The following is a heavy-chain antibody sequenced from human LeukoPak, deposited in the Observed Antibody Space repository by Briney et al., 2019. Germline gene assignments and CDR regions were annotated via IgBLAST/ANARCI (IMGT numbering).Heavy chain of an antibody. D-gene: IGHD6-6*01. CDR1: GGSFSGYY. Sequence: PSETLSLTCAVYGGSFSGYYWSWIRQPPGKALEWIGEINHSGSTNYNPSLKSRVTISVDTSKNQFSLKLSSVTAADTAVYYCAARPAHYYYYYYMDVWGKGTTVIVSS. CDR2: INHSGST. V-gene: IGHV4-34*01. J-gene: IGHJ6*03. CDR3: AARPAHYYYYYYMDV.